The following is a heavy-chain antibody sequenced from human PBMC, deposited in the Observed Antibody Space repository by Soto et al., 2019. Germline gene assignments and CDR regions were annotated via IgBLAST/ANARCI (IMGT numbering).Heavy chain of an antibody. CDR1: GFTFGDYA. V-gene: IGHV3-49*03. J-gene: IGHJ3*02. Sequence: GGSLRLSCTASGFTFGDYAMSWFRQAPGKGLEWVGFIRSKAYGGTTEYAASVKGRFTIDRDDSKSNAYLQMNSLKTEDTAVYYCTRGHYDILTGYYGQAFDIWGQGTMVTVSS. CDR2: IRSKAYGGTT. D-gene: IGHD3-9*01. CDR3: TRGHYDILTGYYGQAFDI.